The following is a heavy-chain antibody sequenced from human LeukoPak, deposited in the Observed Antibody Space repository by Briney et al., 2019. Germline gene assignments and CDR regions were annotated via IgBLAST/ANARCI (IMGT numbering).Heavy chain of an antibody. CDR3: ANSYASSGRRPLDS. J-gene: IGHJ4*02. V-gene: IGHV3-23*01. CDR1: GFTFSNYA. Sequence: AGGSLRLSCAASGFTFSNYAMTWVRQAPGKGLVWVSSISGSGGSTYYADSVKGRFTISRDNSKNTVFLLLNSLRAEDTALYYCANSYASSGRRPLDSGGQRTVVTVSS. D-gene: IGHD6-6*01. CDR2: ISGSGGST.